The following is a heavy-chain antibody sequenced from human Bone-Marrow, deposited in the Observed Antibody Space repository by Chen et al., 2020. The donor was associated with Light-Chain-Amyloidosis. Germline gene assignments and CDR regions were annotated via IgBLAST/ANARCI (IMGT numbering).Heavy chain of an antibody. V-gene: IGHV4-34*01. J-gene: IGHJ3*02. CDR3: ARQTGIAAAGTPPHAFDI. D-gene: IGHD6-13*01. CDR2: IYYSGST. Sequence: QVQLQQWGAGLLKPSETLTLTCAVYGGSCSGYYWSWIRQPPGKGLEWIGSIYYSGSTYSNPSLKSRVTISVDTSKNQFSLKLSSVTAADTAVYYCARQTGIAAAGTPPHAFDIWGQGTMVTVSS. CDR1: GGSCSGYY.